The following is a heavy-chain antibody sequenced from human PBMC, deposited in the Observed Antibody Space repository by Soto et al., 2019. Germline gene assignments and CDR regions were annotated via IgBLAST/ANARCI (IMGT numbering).Heavy chain of an antibody. CDR2: IYYSGST. J-gene: IGHJ4*02. CDR1: GGFISSYY. V-gene: IGHV4-59*01. D-gene: IGHD1-26*01. Sequence: QVHLQESGPGLVKPSETLSLTCTVSGGFISSYYWSWTRQPPGKGLEWIGYIYYSGSTSYNPSLKSRVTISVDTSKNQFSLKLSSVTAADTAVYYCARRYGGNFDYWGQGTLVTVSS. CDR3: ARRYGGNFDY.